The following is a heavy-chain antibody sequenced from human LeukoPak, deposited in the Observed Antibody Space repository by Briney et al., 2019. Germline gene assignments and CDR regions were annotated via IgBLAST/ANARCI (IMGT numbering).Heavy chain of an antibody. J-gene: IGHJ4*02. D-gene: IGHD2-2*01. CDR1: GGSISSYY. V-gene: IGHV4-4*07. CDR2: IYTSEST. CDR3: ARDGLGSTGYFDY. Sequence: PSETLSLTCTVSGGSISSYYWSWIRQPAGKGLEWIGRIYTSESTNYNPSLKSRVTRSVDTSKNQLSLKLSSVTAADTAVYYCARDGLGSTGYFDYWGQGTLVTVSS.